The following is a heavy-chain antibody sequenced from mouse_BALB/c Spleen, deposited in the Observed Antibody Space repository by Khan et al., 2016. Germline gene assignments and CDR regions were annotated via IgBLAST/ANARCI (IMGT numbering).Heavy chain of an antibody. J-gene: IGHJ2*01. CDR3: PGNCDGGFDY. CDR1: GFDFSRYW. CDR2: INPDSSAI. V-gene: IGHV4-1*02. Sequence: EVQLVESGGGLVQPGGSLKLSCAASGFDFSRYWMSWVRQAPGKGLDWIGEINPDSSAINYTPSLKDKFIISRDNAKNTLYLQMSKVRSEDTALYYGPGNCDGGFDYWGQGTTLTVAS. D-gene: IGHD4-1*01.